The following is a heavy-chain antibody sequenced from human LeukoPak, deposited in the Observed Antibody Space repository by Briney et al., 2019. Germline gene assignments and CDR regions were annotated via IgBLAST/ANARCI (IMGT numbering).Heavy chain of an antibody. D-gene: IGHD3-10*01. CDR1: GFTFSSYS. CDR3: ARGYGSGSYYATLYYFDY. CDR2: ISSSSTYI. Sequence: GGSLRLSCAASGFTFSSYSMNWVRQAPGKGLEWVSSISSSSTYIYYADSVKGRFTISRDNAKNSLYLQMNSLRAGDTAVYYCARGYGSGSYYATLYYFDYWGQGTLVTVSS. J-gene: IGHJ4*02. V-gene: IGHV3-21*04.